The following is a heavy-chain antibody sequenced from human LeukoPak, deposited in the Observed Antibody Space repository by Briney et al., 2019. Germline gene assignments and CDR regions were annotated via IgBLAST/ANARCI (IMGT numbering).Heavy chain of an antibody. V-gene: IGHV3-21*01. Sequence: GGSLRLTCAASGFTFSSYSMNWVRQAPGKGLEWVSSISSSSSYIYYADSVKGRFTISRDNAKNSLYLQMNSLRAEDTAVYYCARDWDYDFWSGPTRRFDPWGQGTLVTVSS. CDR1: GFTFSSYS. CDR3: ARDWDYDFWSGPTRRFDP. CDR2: ISSSSSYI. J-gene: IGHJ5*02. D-gene: IGHD3-3*01.